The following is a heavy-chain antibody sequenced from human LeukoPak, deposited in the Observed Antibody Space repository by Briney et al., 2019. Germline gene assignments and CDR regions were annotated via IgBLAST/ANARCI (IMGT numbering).Heavy chain of an antibody. J-gene: IGHJ6*02. V-gene: IGHV3-48*01. CDR3: ARDRDSSGWYYYYGMDV. CDR1: GFTFSSYS. D-gene: IGHD6-19*01. CDR2: IISSSTTI. Sequence: GGSLRLSCAASGFTFSSYSMNWVRQAPGKGLEWVSYIISSSTTIYYADSVKGRFTISRDDAKNSLYLQMNSLRAEDTAVYYCARDRDSSGWYYYYGMDVWGQGTTVTVSS.